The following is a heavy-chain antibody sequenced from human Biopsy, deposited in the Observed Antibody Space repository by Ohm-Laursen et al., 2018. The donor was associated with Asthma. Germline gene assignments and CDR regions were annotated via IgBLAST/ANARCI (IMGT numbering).Heavy chain of an antibody. D-gene: IGHD4-17*01. CDR2: IKQDGSEE. CDR3: ARKARHGDYDFDY. Sequence: SLRLSCAASGFTFSSYWMSWVRQAPGKGLEWVANIKQDGSEEYYVDSVKGRFTISRDNAKNSLYLQMNSLRAEDTAVYYCARKARHGDYDFDYWGQGTLVTVSS. J-gene: IGHJ4*02. CDR1: GFTFSSYW. V-gene: IGHV3-7*04.